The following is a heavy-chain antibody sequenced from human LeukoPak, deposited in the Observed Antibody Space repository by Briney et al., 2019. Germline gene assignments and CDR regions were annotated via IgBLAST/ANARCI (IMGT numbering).Heavy chain of an antibody. CDR2: INPNSGGT. Sequence: GASVKVSCKASGYTFTMYYIHWVRQAPGQGLEWMGWINPNSGGTNYAQKFQGRVTMTRDTSISTAYMELSRLRSDDTAVYYCARVMVRGVIGFDYWGQGTLVTVSS. CDR3: ARVMVRGVIGFDY. V-gene: IGHV1-2*02. D-gene: IGHD3-10*01. CDR1: GYTFTMYY. J-gene: IGHJ4*02.